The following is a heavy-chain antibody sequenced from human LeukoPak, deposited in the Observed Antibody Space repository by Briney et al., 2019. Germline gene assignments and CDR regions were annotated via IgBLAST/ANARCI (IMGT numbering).Heavy chain of an antibody. CDR1: GFTFSSYA. J-gene: IGHJ4*02. Sequence: PGGSLRLSCAASGFTFSSYAMSWVRLAPGKGLEWVSAISGSGGSTYYADSVKGRFTISRDNSKNTLYLQMNSLRAEDTAVYYCAKDRYYGSGSQSRGFDYWGQGTLVTVSS. V-gene: IGHV3-23*01. D-gene: IGHD3-10*01. CDR2: ISGSGGST. CDR3: AKDRYYGSGSQSRGFDY.